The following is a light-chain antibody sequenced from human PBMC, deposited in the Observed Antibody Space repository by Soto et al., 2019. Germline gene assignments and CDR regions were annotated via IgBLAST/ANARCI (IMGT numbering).Light chain of an antibody. CDR3: QQRSNSLTT. CDR2: DTS. Sequence: EIALTQSPATLSLSPGERATLSCRASQSFSSYLAWYQQTPGQAPRLLIYDTSNMATGIPARFSGSGSGTDFTLTSSSREPEYFSVYYCQQRSNSLTTFGQGKQLEIK. CDR1: QSFSSY. V-gene: IGKV3-11*01. J-gene: IGKJ5*01.